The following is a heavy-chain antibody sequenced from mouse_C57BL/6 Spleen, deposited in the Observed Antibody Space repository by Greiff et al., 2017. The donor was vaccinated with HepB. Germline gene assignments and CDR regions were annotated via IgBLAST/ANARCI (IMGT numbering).Heavy chain of an antibody. D-gene: IGHD1-1*01. V-gene: IGHV1-52*01. CDR2: IDPSDSET. J-gene: IGHJ3*01. CDR3: ARSDDYGSSIP. Sequence: QVQLQQPGAELVRPGSSVKLSCKASGYTFTSYWMHWVKQRPIQGLEWIGNIDPSDSETHYNQKFKDKATLTVDKSSSTAYMQLSSLTSEDSAGYYCARSDDYGSSIPWGQGTLVTVSA. CDR1: GYTFTSYW.